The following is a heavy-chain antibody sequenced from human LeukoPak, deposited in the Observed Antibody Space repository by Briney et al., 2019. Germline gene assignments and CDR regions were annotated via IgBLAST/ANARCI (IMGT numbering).Heavy chain of an antibody. CDR1: GFTFSNYA. V-gene: IGHV3-23*01. D-gene: IGHD2-15*01. J-gene: IGHJ3*02. Sequence: PGGSLRLSCAVSGFTFSNYAMSWVRQAPGKGLEWVPGISGSGSNTYYADSVKGRFTISRDNSKNTLSLQMNSLRAEDTAVYYCAKDLQHCSGGSCYLPPTGFDIWGQGTMVTVSS. CDR2: ISGSGSNT. CDR3: AKDLQHCSGGSCYLPPTGFDI.